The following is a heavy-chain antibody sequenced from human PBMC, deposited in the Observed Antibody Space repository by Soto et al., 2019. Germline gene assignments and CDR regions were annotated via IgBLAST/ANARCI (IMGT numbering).Heavy chain of an antibody. CDR2: IWHDGSHE. J-gene: IGHJ4*02. V-gene: IGHV3-33*01. Sequence: QVQLVESGGGVVQPGRSLRLSCAASGFTFSSYGMHWVRQAPGKGLEWVAVIWHDGSHENYADSVKGRLTISRDNSKNARYVQMNSLRAEDTAVYYCARGPGTSYFDSWGQGSLVTVSS. CDR3: ARGPGTSYFDS. CDR1: GFTFSSYG. D-gene: IGHD2-2*01.